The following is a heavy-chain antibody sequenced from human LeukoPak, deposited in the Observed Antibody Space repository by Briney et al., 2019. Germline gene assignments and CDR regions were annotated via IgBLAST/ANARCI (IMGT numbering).Heavy chain of an antibody. CDR3: AHQATYDFWSGYFYPFDY. V-gene: IGHV2-5*02. J-gene: IGHJ4*02. D-gene: IGHD3-3*01. CDR2: IYWDDTK. Sequence: SGPTLVRPTQTLTLTCTSTGFSLSTSGVGVGWIRQPQRKALEWLALIYWDDTKSYSPSLKSRLTITKDTSKNQVVLTMTNMDPVDTATYYRAHQATYDFWSGYFYPFDYWGQGTLVTVSS. CDR1: GFSLSTSGVG.